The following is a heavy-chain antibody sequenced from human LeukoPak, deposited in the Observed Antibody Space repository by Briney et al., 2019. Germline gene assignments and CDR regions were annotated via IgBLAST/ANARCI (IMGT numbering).Heavy chain of an antibody. Sequence: PSETLSLTCIVSGGCFSSHYWSWIRQSAGKGPEWIGRIHTSGSTNYNPSLRSRVTMSVDTSKNQFSLKLTSVTAADTGVYYCARDRTGYIGYEGDPFDIWGQGTMVTVSS. J-gene: IGHJ3*02. CDR3: ARDRTGYIGYEGDPFDI. CDR2: IHTSGST. D-gene: IGHD5-12*01. CDR1: GGCFSSHY. V-gene: IGHV4-4*07.